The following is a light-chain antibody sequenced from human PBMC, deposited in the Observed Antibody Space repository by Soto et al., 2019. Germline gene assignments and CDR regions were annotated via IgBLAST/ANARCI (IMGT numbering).Light chain of an antibody. CDR3: QQYNNWPPYT. Sequence: EIVMTQSPATLSVSPGERATLFCRASQSVSSNLAWYQQKPGQAPRPLIYGASTRATGIPARFSGSGSGTVFTLTISSLQSEDFAVYYCQQYNNWPPYTFGQGTKLEIK. V-gene: IGKV3-15*01. J-gene: IGKJ2*01. CDR1: QSVSSN. CDR2: GAS.